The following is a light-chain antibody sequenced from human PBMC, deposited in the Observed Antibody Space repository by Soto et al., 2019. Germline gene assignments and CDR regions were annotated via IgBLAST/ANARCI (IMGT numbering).Light chain of an antibody. CDR1: SSNIGDNS. Sequence: QSVLTQPPSVSAAPGQKVTISCSGSSSNIGDNSASWYQQVPGTAPKYLIYDNNKRPSGIPDRFFGSKSGTSATLVITGLQTGDEADYYCGTWDNSLSAVVFGGGTKVTVL. CDR3: GTWDNSLSAVV. J-gene: IGLJ2*01. V-gene: IGLV1-51*01. CDR2: DNN.